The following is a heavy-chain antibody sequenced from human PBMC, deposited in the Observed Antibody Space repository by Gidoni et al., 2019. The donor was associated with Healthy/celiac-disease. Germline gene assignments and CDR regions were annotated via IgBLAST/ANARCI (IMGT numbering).Heavy chain of an antibody. CDR1: GGSFSGYY. Sequence: QVQLQQWGAGLLKPSETLSLNCAVYGGSFSGYYWLWLRQPPGKGLEWIGEINHSGSTNYNPSLKSRVTISVDTSKNQFSLKLSSVTAADTAVYYCARRGIQLGYYFDYWGQGTLVTVSS. CDR2: INHSGST. V-gene: IGHV4-34*01. CDR3: ARRGIQLGYYFDY. D-gene: IGHD5-18*01. J-gene: IGHJ4*02.